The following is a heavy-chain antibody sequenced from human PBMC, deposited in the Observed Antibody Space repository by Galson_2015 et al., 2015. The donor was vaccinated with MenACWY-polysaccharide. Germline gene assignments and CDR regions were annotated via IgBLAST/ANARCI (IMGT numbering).Heavy chain of an antibody. CDR1: GFTFSSYS. Sequence: SLRLSCAASGFTFSSYSMNWVRQAPGKGLEWVSSISSSSSYIYYADSVKGRFTISRGNAKNSLYLQMNSLRAEDTAVYYCARDSYGDYHFDYWGQGTLVTVSS. V-gene: IGHV3-21*01. CDR3: ARDSYGDYHFDY. CDR2: ISSSSSYI. J-gene: IGHJ4*02. D-gene: IGHD4-17*01.